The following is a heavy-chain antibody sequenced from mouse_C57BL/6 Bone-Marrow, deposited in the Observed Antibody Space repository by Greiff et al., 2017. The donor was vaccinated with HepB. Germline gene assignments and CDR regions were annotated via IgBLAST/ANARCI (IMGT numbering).Heavy chain of an antibody. CDR3: ARDRAMMVFAY. D-gene: IGHD2-3*01. J-gene: IGHJ3*01. CDR2: ISDGGSYT. CDR1: GFTFSSYA. V-gene: IGHV5-4*01. Sequence: EVKVVESGGGLVKPGGSLKLSCAASGFTFSSYAMSWVRQTPEKRLEWVATISDGGSYTYYPDNVKGRFTISRDNAKNNLYLQMSHLKSEDTAMYYCARDRAMMVFAYWGQGTLVTVSA.